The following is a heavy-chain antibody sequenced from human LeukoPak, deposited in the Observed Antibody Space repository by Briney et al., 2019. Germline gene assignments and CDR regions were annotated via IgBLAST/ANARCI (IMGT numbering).Heavy chain of an antibody. CDR3: ARHDYYYYGMDV. V-gene: IGHV4-59*08. CDR1: GGSISSYY. CDR2: IYYSGRT. Sequence: ADTLSLTCTVSGGSISSYYWSWIRQPPGKGLEWIGYIYYSGRTNYNPSLKSRVTISVDPSKNQFSLNLSSVTAADTAVYYCARHDYYYYGMDVWGQGTTVTVPS. J-gene: IGHJ6*02.